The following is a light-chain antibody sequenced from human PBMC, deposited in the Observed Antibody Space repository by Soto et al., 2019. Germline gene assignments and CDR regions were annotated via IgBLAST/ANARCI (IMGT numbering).Light chain of an antibody. Sequence: AIRMTQSPSSLSASTGDRVTITCRASQGISSYLSWYQQKPGKAPKLLIYAASTLQSGVPSRFIGSGSGTDFTLTISCRQFEDCATYYCQQYYSYPPPTFGQGTKLEIK. CDR1: QGISSY. CDR2: AAS. J-gene: IGKJ2*01. V-gene: IGKV1-8*01. CDR3: QQYYSYPPPT.